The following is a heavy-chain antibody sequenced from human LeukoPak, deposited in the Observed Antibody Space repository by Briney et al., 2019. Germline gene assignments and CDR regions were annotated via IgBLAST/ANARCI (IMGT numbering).Heavy chain of an antibody. Sequence: GGSLRLSCAASGFTFSSYAMHWVRQAPGKGLEWVAVISYDGSNKYYADSVKGRFTISRDNSKNTLYLQMNSLRAEDTAVYYCAKPVGATGAFDYWGQGTLVTVSS. V-gene: IGHV3-30-3*02. J-gene: IGHJ4*02. CDR1: GFTFSSYA. CDR3: AKPVGATGAFDY. CDR2: ISYDGSNK. D-gene: IGHD1-26*01.